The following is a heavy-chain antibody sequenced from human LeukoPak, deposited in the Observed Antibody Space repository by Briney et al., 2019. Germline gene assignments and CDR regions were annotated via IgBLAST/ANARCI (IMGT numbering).Heavy chain of an antibody. CDR2: IYHSGST. J-gene: IGHJ4*02. D-gene: IGHD3-10*01. V-gene: IGHV4-30-2*01. Sequence: SQTLSLTCAVSGGSISSGGYSWSWIRQPPGKGLEWIGYIYHSGSTYYNPSLKSRVTISVDRSKNQFSLKLSSVTAADTAVYYCARNVRVPHHYYYGSGSYEYWGQGTLVTVSS. CDR3: ARNVRVPHHYYYGSGSYEY. CDR1: GGSISSGGYS.